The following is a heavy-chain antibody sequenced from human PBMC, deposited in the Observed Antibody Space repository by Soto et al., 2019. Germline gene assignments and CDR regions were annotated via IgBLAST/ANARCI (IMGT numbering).Heavy chain of an antibody. Sequence: PSETLSLTCTVSGGSISSSSYYWGWIRQPPGKGLEWIGSIYYSGSTYYNPSLKSRVTISVDTSKNQFSLKLSSVTAADTAVYYCARGVTRYYDILTGYYTTKSGLEYWGQGTLVTVSS. J-gene: IGHJ4*02. CDR1: GGSISSSSYY. CDR3: ARGVTRYYDILTGYYTTKSGLEY. D-gene: IGHD3-9*01. CDR2: IYYSGST. V-gene: IGHV4-39*07.